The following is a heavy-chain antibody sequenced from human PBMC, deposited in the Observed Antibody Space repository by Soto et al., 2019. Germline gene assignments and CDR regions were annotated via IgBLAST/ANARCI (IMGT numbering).Heavy chain of an antibody. CDR3: ARVNIYCPNGVCPLDYYYYGMDV. V-gene: IGHV4-31*03. Sequence: SETLSLTCTVSGGSISSGDYYWSWIRQLPGKGLECIGYIYYSGSTYYNPSLKSRVTISVDTSKIHFSLKLGSVTAADTAVYYCARVNIYCPNGVCPLDYYYYGMDVWGQGTTVTVSS. D-gene: IGHD2-8*01. CDR2: IYYSGST. CDR1: GGSISSGDYY. J-gene: IGHJ6*02.